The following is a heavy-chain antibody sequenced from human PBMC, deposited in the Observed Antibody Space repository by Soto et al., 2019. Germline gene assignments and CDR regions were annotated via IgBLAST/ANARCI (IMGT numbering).Heavy chain of an antibody. Sequence: QVQLVQSGAEVKKPGASVKVSCKASGYTFTSYGISWVRQAPGQGLEWMGWISAYNGNKNYSRMLQGRVTMTTDTSTSPAYMEPGSPRSDDTAVYYCARGVGAAYYFDYWGQGTLVTVSS. CDR2: ISAYNGNK. D-gene: IGHD2-15*01. V-gene: IGHV1-18*01. CDR3: ARGVGAAYYFDY. J-gene: IGHJ4*02. CDR1: GYTFTSYG.